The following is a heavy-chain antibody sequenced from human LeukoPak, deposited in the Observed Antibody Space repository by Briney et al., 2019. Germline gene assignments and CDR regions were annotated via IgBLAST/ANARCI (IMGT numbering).Heavy chain of an antibody. CDR1: GYSFTSYW. D-gene: IGHD3-22*01. Sequence: GESLKISCKGSGYSFTSYWIGWVRQMPGKGLEWMGIIHPSDSDTRYSPSFQDQVTISADKSINTAYLHWRSLKASDTAMYYCARLSMIDTFDIWGLGTVVTVSS. V-gene: IGHV5-51*01. J-gene: IGHJ3*02. CDR2: IHPSDSDT. CDR3: ARLSMIDTFDI.